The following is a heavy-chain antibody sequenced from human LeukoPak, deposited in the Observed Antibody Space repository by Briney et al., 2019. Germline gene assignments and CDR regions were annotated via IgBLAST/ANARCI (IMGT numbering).Heavy chain of an antibody. D-gene: IGHD3-22*01. V-gene: IGHV3-30*02. Sequence: GGSLRLSCAASGFTFSSYGMHWVRQAPGKGLEWVAFIRYDGSNKYYTDSVKGRFSISRDNSRNTLYLQMNSLSSEDTAVYYCARGSSGIDFWGQGTLVTVSS. CDR2: IRYDGSNK. J-gene: IGHJ4*02. CDR3: ARGSSGIDF. CDR1: GFTFSSYG.